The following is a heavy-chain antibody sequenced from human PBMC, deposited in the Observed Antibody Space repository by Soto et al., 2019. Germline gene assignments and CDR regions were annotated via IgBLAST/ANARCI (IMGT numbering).Heavy chain of an antibody. V-gene: IGHV4-31*03. D-gene: IGHD6-19*01. Sequence: SETLSLTCTVSGGSINSGDYYWSWIRQHPGKGLEWIGYIYYSGSTYYNSSLKSRVTISGDMSKNQFSLKLSSVTAADTAVYYCARGLGIAVAGTGFAFDIWGQGTMVTVSS. J-gene: IGHJ3*02. CDR2: IYYSGST. CDR3: ARGLGIAVAGTGFAFDI. CDR1: GGSINSGDYY.